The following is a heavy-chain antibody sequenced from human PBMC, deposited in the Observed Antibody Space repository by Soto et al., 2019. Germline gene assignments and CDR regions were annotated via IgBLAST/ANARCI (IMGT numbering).Heavy chain of an antibody. CDR2: VXXSXXX. Sequence: PSETLSLTCTVSGGSISSNYWSWIRQPAGKGLXCIXRVXXSXXXXXNXXLKSRVTMSVDTSKNQFSLKLSSVTAADSAVYYWARGSSGYYYLLDYWGQGTLVTASS. CDR3: ARGSSGYYYLLDY. V-gene: IGHV4-4*07. CDR1: GGSISSNY. D-gene: IGHD3-22*01. J-gene: IGHJ4*02.